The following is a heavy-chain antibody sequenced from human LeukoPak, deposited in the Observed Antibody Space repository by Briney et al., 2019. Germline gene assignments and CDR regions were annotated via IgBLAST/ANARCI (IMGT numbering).Heavy chain of an antibody. J-gene: IGHJ1*01. Sequence: ASVKVSCKASGYTFTGYYMHWVRQAPGQGLEWMGWINPNSGGTNYAQKFQGGVTMTRDTSISTAYMELSRLRSDDTAVYYCARAGYYDILTGYHRYFQHWGQGTLVTVSS. D-gene: IGHD3-9*01. CDR1: GYTFTGYY. V-gene: IGHV1-2*02. CDR2: INPNSGGT. CDR3: ARAGYYDILTGYHRYFQH.